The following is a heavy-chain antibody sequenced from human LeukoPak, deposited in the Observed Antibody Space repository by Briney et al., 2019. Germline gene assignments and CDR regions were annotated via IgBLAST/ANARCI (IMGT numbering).Heavy chain of an antibody. Sequence: GGSLRLSCAASGFTVSSNYMSWVRQAPGKGLEWVSVIYSGGSTYYADSVKGRFTISRDNSKNTLYLQMNSLRAEDTAVYYCTRADTPGAFDIWGQGTMVTVSS. CDR2: IYSGGST. CDR3: TRADTPGAFDI. CDR1: GFTVSSNY. D-gene: IGHD2-2*02. V-gene: IGHV3-53*01. J-gene: IGHJ3*02.